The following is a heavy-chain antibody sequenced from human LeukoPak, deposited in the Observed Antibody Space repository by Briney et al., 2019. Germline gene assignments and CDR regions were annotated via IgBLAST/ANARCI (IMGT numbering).Heavy chain of an antibody. Sequence: PGGSLRLSCAASGFSFSSYAMSLVRQAPGKGLEWVSAISGSGGSTYYADSVKGRFTISRDNSKNTLYLQMNSLRAEDTAVYYCAKDRRYYDSSGYYYFDYWGQGTLVTVSS. CDR1: GFSFSSYA. CDR3: AKDRRYYDSSGYYYFDY. D-gene: IGHD3-22*01. V-gene: IGHV3-23*01. J-gene: IGHJ4*02. CDR2: ISGSGGST.